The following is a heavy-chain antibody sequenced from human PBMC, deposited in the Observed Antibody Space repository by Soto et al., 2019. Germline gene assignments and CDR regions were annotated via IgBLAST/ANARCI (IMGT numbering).Heavy chain of an antibody. CDR2: IIPIFGIT. CDR1: AGTFNSYA. J-gene: IGHJ3*01. D-gene: IGHD6-13*01. V-gene: IGHV1-69*17. Sequence: QALLEQSGAEMKKPGASLTVSCKASAGTFNSYAISWVRQAPGQGLEWMGGIIPIFGITNYAQKFQDRLTLTADKVTDTAYMELTSLTSDDTAVYYCAIDGVSLCAGTCTLNAFDLWGRGTSVTVSS. CDR3: AIDGVSLCAGTCTLNAFDL.